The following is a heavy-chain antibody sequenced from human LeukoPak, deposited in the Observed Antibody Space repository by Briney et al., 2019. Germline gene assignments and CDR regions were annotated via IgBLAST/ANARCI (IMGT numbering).Heavy chain of an antibody. Sequence: GRSLRLSCAASGFTFSSYGMHGVRQAPGKGLEWVAVIWYDGSNKYYADSVKGRFNISRDNSKNTLYLQMNSLRAEDTAVCYCARVSRYCTNGVCPSDYWGQGTLVTVSS. CDR2: IWYDGSNK. V-gene: IGHV3-33*01. CDR1: GFTFSSYG. CDR3: ARVSRYCTNGVCPSDY. J-gene: IGHJ4*02. D-gene: IGHD2-8*01.